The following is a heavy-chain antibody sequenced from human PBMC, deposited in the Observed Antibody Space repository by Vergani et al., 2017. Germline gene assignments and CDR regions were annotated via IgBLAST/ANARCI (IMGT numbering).Heavy chain of an antibody. Sequence: QLQLQESGPGLVKPSATLSLTCSVSGASIRSSNYYWGWIRQPPGKGLEWIASIYYSGSTYYNQSLKSRVNISVDTSKNQFSLKLSSVTAADTAVYFCARHSTVEWLVKLGWIDPWGQGILVTVSS. CDR1: GASIRSSNYY. CDR3: ARHSTVEWLVKLGWIDP. D-gene: IGHD6-19*01. CDR2: IYYSGST. V-gene: IGHV4-39*01. J-gene: IGHJ5*02.